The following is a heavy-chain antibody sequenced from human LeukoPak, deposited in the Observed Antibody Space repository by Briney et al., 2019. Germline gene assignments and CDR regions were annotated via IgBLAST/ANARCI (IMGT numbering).Heavy chain of an antibody. V-gene: IGHV4-31*03. J-gene: IGHJ4*02. CDR3: AGIMLSWREFDC. D-gene: IGHD1-26*01. Sequence: SETLSLTCTVSGGSISNGDHYWSWIRQHPGKGLEWIGHIYYSGSTYYNPSLKSRGIISVETSRNQFSLKLSSVTAADTAVYYCAGIMLSWREFDCWGQGTLVTVSS. CDR1: GGSISNGDHY. CDR2: IYYSGST.